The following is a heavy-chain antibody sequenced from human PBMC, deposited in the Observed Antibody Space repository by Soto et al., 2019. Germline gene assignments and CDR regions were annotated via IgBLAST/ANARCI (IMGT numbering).Heavy chain of an antibody. Sequence: SLRLSCAASGFTFSSYGMHWVRQAPGKGLEWVAVIWYDGSNKYYADSVKGRFTISRDNSKNTLYLQMNSLRAEDTAVYYCAGSSGYYFFDYWGQGTLVTVSS. D-gene: IGHD3-22*01. CDR1: GFTFSSYG. J-gene: IGHJ4*02. CDR2: IWYDGSNK. CDR3: AGSSGYYFFDY. V-gene: IGHV3-33*01.